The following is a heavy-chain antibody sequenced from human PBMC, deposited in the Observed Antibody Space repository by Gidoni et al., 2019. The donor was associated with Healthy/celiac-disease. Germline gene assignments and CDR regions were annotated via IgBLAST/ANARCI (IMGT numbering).Heavy chain of an antibody. J-gene: IGHJ4*02. CDR3: ARGVNYYVISGYSY. CDR2: IYVSGST. CDR1: GGSISSGGYY. D-gene: IGHD3-22*01. V-gene: IGHV4-31*03. Sequence: QVQLQEAGPGLVKPSQTLSHTCPVSGGSISSGGYYWSWLRQHPAKGLEWVGYIYVSGSTYYNPSLHSRVTISGYTAKNQFSLKLSCVTAVDTAVYYCARGVNYYVISGYSYWGQGTLVTVSS.